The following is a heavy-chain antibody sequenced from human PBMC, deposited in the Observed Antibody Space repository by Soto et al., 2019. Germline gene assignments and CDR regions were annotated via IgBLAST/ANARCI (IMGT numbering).Heavy chain of an antibody. D-gene: IGHD2-2*01. CDR1: GFTFSSYS. J-gene: IGHJ4*02. V-gene: IGHV3-21*01. CDR3: ARVSALVAVDY. Sequence: GGSLRLSCADSGFTFSSYSMNWFRQAPGKGLEWVSSISSSSSYIYYADSVKGRFTISRDNAKNSLYLQMNSLRAEDTAVYYCARVSALVAVDYWGQGTLVTVSS. CDR2: ISSSSSYI.